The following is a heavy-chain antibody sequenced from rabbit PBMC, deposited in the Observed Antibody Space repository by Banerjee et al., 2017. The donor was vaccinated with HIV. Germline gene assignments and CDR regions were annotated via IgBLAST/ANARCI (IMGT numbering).Heavy chain of an antibody. CDR1: GFSFSSWYY. CDR2: IGTGGSGST. D-gene: IGHD4-1*01. J-gene: IGHJ4*01. V-gene: IGHV1S40*01. Sequence: QSLDESGGGQVQPEGSLTLTCTASGFSFSSWYYMCCVRQAPGKGLEWIACIGTGGSGSTYYASWAKGRFTISKTSSTTVTLQMTSLTAADTATYFCARMYSANSFNLWGPGTLVTVS. CDR3: ARMYSANSFNL.